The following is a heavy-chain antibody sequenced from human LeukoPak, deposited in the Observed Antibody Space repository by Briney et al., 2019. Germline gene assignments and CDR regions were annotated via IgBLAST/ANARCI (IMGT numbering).Heavy chain of an antibody. D-gene: IGHD1-26*01. CDR2: IIPIFGTA. V-gene: IGHV1-69*01. J-gene: IGHJ4*02. Sequence: ASVKVSCKASGYTITAYYLHWVRQAPGQGLKWMGEIIPIFGTANYAQKFQGRVTITADESTSTAYMELSSLRSEDTAVYYCARTLSGSYRTFDYWGQGTLVTVSS. CDR3: ARTLSGSYRTFDY. CDR1: GYTITAYY.